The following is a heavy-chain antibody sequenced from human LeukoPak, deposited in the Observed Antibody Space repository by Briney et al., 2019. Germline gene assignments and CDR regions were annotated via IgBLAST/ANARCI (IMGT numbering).Heavy chain of an antibody. CDR1: GFTFSSYE. D-gene: IGHD3-10*01. CDR3: ARDRYYGSGTFDY. CDR2: ISGSGSNI. Sequence: GGSLRLSCAASGFTFSSYEMNWVRQAPGKGLEWVSYISGSGSNINYADSVKGRFTISRDNAKNSLYLQMNSLRDEDTAFYYCARDRYYGSGTFDYWGQGTLVTVSS. J-gene: IGHJ4*02. V-gene: IGHV3-48*03.